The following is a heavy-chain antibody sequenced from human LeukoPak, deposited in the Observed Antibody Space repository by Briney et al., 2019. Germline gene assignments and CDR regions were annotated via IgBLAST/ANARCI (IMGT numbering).Heavy chain of an antibody. Sequence: GGSLRLSCAASGFTFSNYWMSWVRQAPGRGLEWVANIKQDRSEKYYVDSVKGRFTISRDNAKNSLYLQMNSLRAEDTAVYYCARRSVAYDSSGYSPVYYFDYWGQGTLVTVSS. V-gene: IGHV3-7*01. CDR1: GFTFSNYW. CDR3: ARRSVAYDSSGYSPVYYFDY. J-gene: IGHJ4*02. CDR2: IKQDRSEK. D-gene: IGHD3-22*01.